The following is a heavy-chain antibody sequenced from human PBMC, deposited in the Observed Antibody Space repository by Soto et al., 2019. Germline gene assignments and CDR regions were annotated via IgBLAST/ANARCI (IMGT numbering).Heavy chain of an antibody. CDR2: ISSSSSYI. J-gene: IGHJ4*02. CDR3: ASLFYYYDSRGGAFDY. D-gene: IGHD3-22*01. CDR1: GFTFSSYS. V-gene: IGHV3-21*01. Sequence: GGSLRLSCAASGFTFSSYSMNWVRQAPGKGLEWVSSISSSSSYIYYADSVKGRFTISRDNAKNSLYLQMNSLRAEDTAVFYCASLFYYYDSRGGAFDYWGQGTLVTVSS.